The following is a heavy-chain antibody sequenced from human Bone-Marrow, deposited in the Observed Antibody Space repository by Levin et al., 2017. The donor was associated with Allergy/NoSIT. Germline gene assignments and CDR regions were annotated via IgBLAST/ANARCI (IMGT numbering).Heavy chain of an antibody. D-gene: IGHD3/OR15-3a*01. V-gene: IGHV3-21*01. CDR2: IGSASGYI. J-gene: IGHJ4*02. CDR1: GFSFSAYS. Sequence: GESLKISCEASGFSFSAYSFMWVRQAPGKGLEWVSSIGSASGYIYYADSVQGRFTISRDNAKNSVHLDMNSLRAADTGLYYCASDKVSWTWGFQDYWGQGTLVTVSS. CDR3: ASDKVSWTWGFQDY.